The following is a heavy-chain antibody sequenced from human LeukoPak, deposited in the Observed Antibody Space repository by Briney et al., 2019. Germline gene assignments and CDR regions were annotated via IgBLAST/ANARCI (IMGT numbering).Heavy chain of an antibody. V-gene: IGHV3-21*01. J-gene: IGHJ5*02. D-gene: IGHD3-10*01. CDR1: GFTFSSYS. CDR2: ISSSSGDI. Sequence: GGSLRLSCAASGFTFSSYSINWVRQAPGKGLEWVSSISSSSGDIYYADSVKGRFTISRDNAKNSLYLQMNSLRAEDTAVYSCARDYGSAPGWFDPWGQGTLVTVSS. CDR3: ARDYGSAPGWFDP.